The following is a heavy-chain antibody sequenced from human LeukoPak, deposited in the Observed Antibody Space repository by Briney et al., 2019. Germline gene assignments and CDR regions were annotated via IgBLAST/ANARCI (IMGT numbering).Heavy chain of an antibody. CDR2: IYYSGGT. J-gene: IGHJ4*02. D-gene: IGHD1-20*01. CDR3: AGAVSGTPFDY. CDR1: GGSISSHY. Sequence: SETLSLTCTVSGGSISSHYWSWIRQPPGKGPEWIGYIYYSGGTNYNPSLKSRVTISVDTSKNQFSLKVRSMTTADTAVYYCAGAVSGTPFDYWGQGTLVTVSS. V-gene: IGHV4-59*11.